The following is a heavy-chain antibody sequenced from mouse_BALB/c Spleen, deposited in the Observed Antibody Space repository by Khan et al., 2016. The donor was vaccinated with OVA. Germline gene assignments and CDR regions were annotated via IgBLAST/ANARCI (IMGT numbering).Heavy chain of an antibody. D-gene: IGHD1-1*02. CDR1: GFTFSDYY. CDR3: ASAGYGGFAY. Sequence: EVELVESGGGLVKPGGSLKLSCAASGFTFSDYYMYWVRQTPEKRLEWVATISDGGSYTYYPASVKGRFTISRDNAKNNLYLQMSSLKSEDTAMYYCASAGYGGFAYWGQGTLVTVSA. V-gene: IGHV5-4*02. CDR2: ISDGGSYT. J-gene: IGHJ3*01.